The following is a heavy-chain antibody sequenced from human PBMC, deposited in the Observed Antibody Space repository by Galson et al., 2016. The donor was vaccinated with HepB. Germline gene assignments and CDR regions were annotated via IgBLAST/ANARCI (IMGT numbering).Heavy chain of an antibody. D-gene: IGHD2-15*01. CDR1: GGALRNYA. Sequence: SVKVSCKASGGALRNYAIDWVRQAPGQGLEWMGGIIPSFGTANYAQKFPGRLTITADKSTSTAYMDLSSLRSEDTAVYYCARADTYCSGGGCYSIRFDPWGQGTLVTVSS. V-gene: IGHV1-69*06. CDR2: IIPSFGTA. J-gene: IGHJ5*02. CDR3: ARADTYCSGGGCYSIRFDP.